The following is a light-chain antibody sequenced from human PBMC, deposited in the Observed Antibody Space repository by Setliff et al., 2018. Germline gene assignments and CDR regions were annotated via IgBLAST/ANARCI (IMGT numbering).Light chain of an antibody. CDR3: SSYTGISTYV. V-gene: IGLV2-14*03. CDR2: YVR. J-gene: IGLJ1*01. Sequence: QSVLAQPASVSGSPGQSITIPCTGTSSDVGGYDYVSWYQQHPGKAPKLLIYYVRDRPSGASDRFSGSKSGNTASLTISGLQAEDEADYYCSSYTGISTYVFGTGTKVTVL. CDR1: SSDVGGYDY.